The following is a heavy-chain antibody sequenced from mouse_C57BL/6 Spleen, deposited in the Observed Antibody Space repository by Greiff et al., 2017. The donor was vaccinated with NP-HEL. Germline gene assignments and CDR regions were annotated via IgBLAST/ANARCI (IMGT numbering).Heavy chain of an antibody. CDR3: AGYYYGSSYDY. J-gene: IGHJ2*01. CDR1: GYTFTSYW. V-gene: IGHV1-55*01. CDR2: IYPGSGST. Sequence: QVQLQQPGAELVKPGASVKMSCKASGYTFTSYWITWVKQRPGQGLEWIGDIYPGSGSTYYNEKFKSKATLTVDTSSSTAYMQLSSLTSEDSAVYYCAGYYYGSSYDYWGQGTTLTVSS. D-gene: IGHD1-1*01.